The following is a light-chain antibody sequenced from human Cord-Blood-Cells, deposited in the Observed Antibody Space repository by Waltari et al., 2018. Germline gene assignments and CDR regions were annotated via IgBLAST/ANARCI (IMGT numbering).Light chain of an antibody. V-gene: IGKV3-20*01. J-gene: IGKJ1*01. CDR1: QSVSSSY. CDR3: QQYCSSWT. CDR2: GAS. Sequence: EIVLTQSPGTLSLSPGERATLSCRASQSVSSSYLAWYQQKPGQAPRLLIYGASSRATGMPDRFSGSGSGTDFTLTISRLEPEDFAVYYCQQYCSSWTFGQGTKVEIK.